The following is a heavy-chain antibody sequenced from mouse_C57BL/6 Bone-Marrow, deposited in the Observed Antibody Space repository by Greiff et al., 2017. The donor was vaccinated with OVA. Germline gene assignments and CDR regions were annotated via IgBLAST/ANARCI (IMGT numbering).Heavy chain of an antibody. CDR2: IYPGDGDT. Sequence: QVQLQQSGPELVKPGASVKISCKASGYAFSSSWMNWVKQRPGKGLEWIGRIYPGDGDTNYNGKFKGKATLTADKSSSTAYMQLSSLTSEDSAVYFCAALYYDYDGRLMMDYWGQGTSGTVSS. J-gene: IGHJ4*01. V-gene: IGHV1-82*01. CDR1: GYAFSSSW. D-gene: IGHD2-4*01. CDR3: AALYYDYDGRLMMDY.